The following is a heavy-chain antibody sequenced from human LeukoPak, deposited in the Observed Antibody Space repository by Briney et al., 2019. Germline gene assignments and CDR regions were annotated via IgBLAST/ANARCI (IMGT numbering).Heavy chain of an antibody. CDR3: ARSHCGGDCYSSRWQILYGYYYYYMDV. V-gene: IGHV4-34*01. CDR2: INHSGSS. Sequence: SETLSLTCAVYGGSFRGFYWTWIRQSPGKGLEWIGEINHSGSSSYNPSLKSRVMISVDMSKNQFSLKVRSVTAADTAVYYCARSHCGGDCYSSRWQILYGYYYYYMDVWGTGTTVTVSS. J-gene: IGHJ6*03. D-gene: IGHD2-21*02. CDR1: GGSFRGFY.